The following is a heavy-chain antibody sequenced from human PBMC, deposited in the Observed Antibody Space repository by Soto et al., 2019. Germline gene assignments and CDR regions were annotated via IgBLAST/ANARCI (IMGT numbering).Heavy chain of an antibody. CDR3: ARGPKLLTGYYVSDYYYGMDV. CDR1: GGSFSGYY. J-gene: IGHJ6*02. D-gene: IGHD3-9*01. Sequence: SETLSLTCAVYGGSFSGYYWSWIRQPPGKGLEWIGEINHSGSTNYNPSLKIRVTISVDTSKNQFSLKLSSVTAADTAVYYCARGPKLLTGYYVSDYYYGMDVWGQGTTVTVSS. CDR2: INHSGST. V-gene: IGHV4-34*01.